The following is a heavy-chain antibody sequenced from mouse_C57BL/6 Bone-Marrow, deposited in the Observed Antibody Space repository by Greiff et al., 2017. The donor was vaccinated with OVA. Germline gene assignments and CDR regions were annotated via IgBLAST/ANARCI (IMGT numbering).Heavy chain of an antibody. CDR2: ISYDGSN. CDR1: GYSITSGYY. CDR3: ARAGSSAYYFDD. V-gene: IGHV3-6*01. Sequence: VQLKESGPGLVKPSQSLSLTCSVTGYSITSGYYWNWIRQFPGNKLEWMGDISYDGSNNYNPSLKNRIACTRDTSTNQFFLKLNSVTTEDTATYYWARAGSSAYYFDDWGQGTTLTVSS. D-gene: IGHD1-1*01. J-gene: IGHJ2*01.